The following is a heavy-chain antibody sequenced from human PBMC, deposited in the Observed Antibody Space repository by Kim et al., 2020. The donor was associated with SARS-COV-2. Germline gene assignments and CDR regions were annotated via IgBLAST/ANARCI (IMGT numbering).Heavy chain of an antibody. CDR2: ISARGVT. J-gene: IGHJ4*02. V-gene: IGHV3-23*01. CDR3: ATRPCDGGYAPWDY. D-gene: IGHD2-2*01. Sequence: GGSLRLSCVASGFTLSTCAMTWVRQAPGKGLEWVSSISARGVTYYADSVKGRFTVSRDSSKNTLDLQMNSLRAEDTALYYCATRPCDGGYAPWDYWDQGTLVTVSS. CDR1: GFTLSTCA.